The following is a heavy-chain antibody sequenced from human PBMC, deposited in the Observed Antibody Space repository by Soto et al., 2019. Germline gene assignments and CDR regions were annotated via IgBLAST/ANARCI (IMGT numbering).Heavy chain of an antibody. Sequence: EVQLLESGGGLVQPGGSLRLSCAASGFTFSSYAMSWVRQAPGKGLEWVSAIRGSGGSTYYADSVKGRFTIFRDNSKNMLYLQMNGLRAEDTAVYYCAKDQGGHGGWGQGTLVTVSS. CDR3: AKDQGGHGG. CDR2: IRGSGGST. D-gene: IGHD3-16*01. V-gene: IGHV3-23*01. J-gene: IGHJ4*02. CDR1: GFTFSSYA.